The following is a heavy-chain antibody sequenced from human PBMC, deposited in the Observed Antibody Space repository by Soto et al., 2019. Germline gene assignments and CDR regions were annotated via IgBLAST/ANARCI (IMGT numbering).Heavy chain of an antibody. J-gene: IGHJ6*02. V-gene: IGHV4-4*02. CDR3: ARDSSFRGDCYL. CDR1: GGRIRSRSW. CDR2: FYHAGSP. Sequence: PXAILSLNCAVAGGRIRSRSWWTWLHQSPGKGLEWIGEFYHAGSPHYNPSFQSRVTISADTSKNLFSLRLTSVTAADTAIYYCARDSSFRGDCYLWAQGTAVTVS. D-gene: IGHD2-21*01.